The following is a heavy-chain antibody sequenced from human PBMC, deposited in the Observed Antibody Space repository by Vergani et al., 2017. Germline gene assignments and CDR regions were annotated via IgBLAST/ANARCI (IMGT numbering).Heavy chain of an antibody. J-gene: IGHJ4*02. CDR2: ISSSSSYI. Sequence: EVQLVESGGGLVKRGGSLRLSCAASGFTFSSYSMNWVRQAPGKGLEWVSSISSSSSYIHYSDSLKGRFTISRDNAKRAVYLQMDSLRAEDTAVYYCVRDRPQSGIQPFECWGQGAVVTVS. CDR3: VRDRPQSGIQPFEC. V-gene: IGHV3-21*01. CDR1: GFTFSSYS. D-gene: IGHD5-24*01.